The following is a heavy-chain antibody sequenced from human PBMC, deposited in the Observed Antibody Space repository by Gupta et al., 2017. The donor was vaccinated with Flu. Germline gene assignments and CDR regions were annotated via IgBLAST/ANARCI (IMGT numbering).Heavy chain of an antibody. V-gene: IGHV3-13*01. CDR3: ARESVLRYSMDV. CDR2: IGTAGDT. Sequence: EVQLVESVGGLLQPGGSLRLSFAASGFTFSSYDMHWVRQATGKGLEWVSAIGTAGDTYYPGSVKGRFTISRENAKNSLYLQMNSLRAGDTAVYYCARESVLRYSMDVWGQGTTVTVSS. D-gene: IGHD3-9*01. J-gene: IGHJ6*02. CDR1: GFTFSSYD.